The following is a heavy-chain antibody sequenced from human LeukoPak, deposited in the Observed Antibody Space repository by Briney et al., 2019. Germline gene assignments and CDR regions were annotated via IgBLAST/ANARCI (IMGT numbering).Heavy chain of an antibody. CDR1: GLSFNTYS. V-gene: IGHV3-74*01. CDR2: ISDDGSSA. Sequence: GGSLRLSCAASGLSFNTYSMNWVRQAPGKGLLWVSRISDDGSSANYADSVQGRFTISRDNAKNTVYLQMHSLRAEDTAVYYCVSGYCSSTTCYRGAYWGQGTLVTVSS. J-gene: IGHJ4*02. D-gene: IGHD2-2*03. CDR3: VSGYCSSTTCYRGAY.